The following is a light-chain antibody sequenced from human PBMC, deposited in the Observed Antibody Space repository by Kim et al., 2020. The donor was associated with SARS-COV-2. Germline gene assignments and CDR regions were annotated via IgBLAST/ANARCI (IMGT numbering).Light chain of an antibody. J-gene: IGKJ3*01. CDR2: AAS. CDR3: QQTYISPFT. CDR1: QNINSH. Sequence: ASVGDRVTITCRTSQNINSHLNWYHKNPGRAPKLLIYAASTLQGGVPSRFSGSGSETDFTLTISSLQPEDFATYFCQQTYISPFTFGPGTKVDIK. V-gene: IGKV1-39*01.